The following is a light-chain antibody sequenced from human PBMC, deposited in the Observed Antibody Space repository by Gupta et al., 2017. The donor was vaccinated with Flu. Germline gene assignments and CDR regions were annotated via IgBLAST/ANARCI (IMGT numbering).Light chain of an antibody. CDR3: QQTYSSPWT. V-gene: IGKV1-39*01. CDR1: QSISTN. J-gene: IGKJ1*01. CDR2: TSS. Sequence: PSSLSASVGDSVTTSCRASQSISTNLCWYQQKPGKAPKLLISTSSNLQSGVPSRFSGSGSGADFTLSIRSLQPEDLATYYCQQTYSSPWTFGQGTKVEL.